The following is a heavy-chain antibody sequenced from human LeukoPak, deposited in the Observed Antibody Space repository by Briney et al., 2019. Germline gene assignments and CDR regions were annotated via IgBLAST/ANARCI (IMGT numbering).Heavy chain of an antibody. CDR2: SYHSGST. Sequence: SETLSLTCAVSGGSISSGGYSWSWIRQPPGKGLEWIGYSYHSGSTYYNPSLKGRVSIAVDRSKNQFSLKLSSVTAADTAVYYCARYGRDCSGGSCRFYFDYWGQGTLVTVSS. D-gene: IGHD2-15*01. CDR1: GGSISSGGYS. V-gene: IGHV4-30-2*01. J-gene: IGHJ4*02. CDR3: ARYGRDCSGGSCRFYFDY.